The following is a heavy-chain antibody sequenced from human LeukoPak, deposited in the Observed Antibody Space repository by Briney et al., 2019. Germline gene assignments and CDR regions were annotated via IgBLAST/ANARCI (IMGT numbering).Heavy chain of an antibody. CDR2: IRQDGSEK. V-gene: IGHV3-7*01. J-gene: IGHJ4*02. CDR1: GFTFSDYW. CDR3: ARISCSRSSCYGVYDY. Sequence: GGSLRPSCAASGFTFSDYWMTWVRQAPGKGLEWVANIRQDGSEKYHVDSVKGRFTISRDNAKNSVYLQMNSLRAEDTAVYYCARISCSRSSCYGVYDYWGQGSLVTVSS. D-gene: IGHD2-15*01.